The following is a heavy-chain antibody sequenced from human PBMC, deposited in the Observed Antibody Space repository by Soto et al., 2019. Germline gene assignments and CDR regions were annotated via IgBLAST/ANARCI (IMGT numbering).Heavy chain of an antibody. CDR1: GDAFTSHA. CDR2: ISAYNGNT. V-gene: IGHV1-18*01. D-gene: IGHD2-2*01. Sequence: ASVKASSKASGDAFTSHALSSLCHSPGQGLEWMGWISAYNGNTNYAQKLQGRVTMTTDTSTSTAYMELRSLRSDDTAVYYCARALTGDIVLVPGAGAYYSSGMDICGEGTMVT. CDR3: ARALTGDIVLVPGAGAYYSSGMDI. J-gene: IGHJ6*01.